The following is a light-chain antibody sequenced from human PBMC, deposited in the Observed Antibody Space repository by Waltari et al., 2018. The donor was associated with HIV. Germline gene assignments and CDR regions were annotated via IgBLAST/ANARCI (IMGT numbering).Light chain of an antibody. CDR2: GAS. Sequence: VLTQSPGSLSLSPGDRATLSCRASQSVSSRHLAWYQQKPGQPPRLILYGASLRAPGIPPRFSGSGSGTDFTLTISRLEPEDFAVYYCEHYANPPLTFGGGTKVEI. CDR3: EHYANPPLT. V-gene: IGKV3-20*01. CDR1: QSVSSRH. J-gene: IGKJ4*01.